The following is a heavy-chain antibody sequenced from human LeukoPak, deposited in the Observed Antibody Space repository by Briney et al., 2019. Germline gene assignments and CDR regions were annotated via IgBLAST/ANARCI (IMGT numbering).Heavy chain of an antibody. CDR1: GGSISSYY. CDR3: ARVHCSGGSCYYYYGMDV. D-gene: IGHD2-15*01. J-gene: IGHJ6*02. V-gene: IGHV4-59*01. CDR2: IYYSGST. Sequence: PSETLSLTCTVSGGSISSYYWSWIRQPPGKGLEWIGYIYYSGSTNYNPSLKSRVTISVDTSKNQFSLKLGSVTAADTTVYYCARVHCSGGSCYYYYGMDVWGQGTTVTVSS.